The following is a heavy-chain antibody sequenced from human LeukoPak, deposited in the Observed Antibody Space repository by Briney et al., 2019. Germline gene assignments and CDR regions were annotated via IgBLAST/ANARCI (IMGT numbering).Heavy chain of an antibody. D-gene: IGHD4-17*01. CDR1: GYTFTSYY. J-gene: IGHJ6*02. Sequence: ASVKVSCKASGYTFTSYYMHWVRQAPGQGLEWMGIINPSGGSTSYAQKFQGRVTMTRDTSTSTVYMELSSLRSEDTAVYYCARDGFVTTVVYGMDVWCQGTTVTVSS. V-gene: IGHV1-46*01. CDR3: ARDGFVTTVVYGMDV. CDR2: INPSGGST.